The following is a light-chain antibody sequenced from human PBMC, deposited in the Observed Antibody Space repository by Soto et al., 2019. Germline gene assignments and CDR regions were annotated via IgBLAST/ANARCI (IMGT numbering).Light chain of an antibody. CDR2: EVS. Sequence: SALTQPASVSGSPGQSITISCTGTSSDVGGYNYVSWYQQHPGKAPKLMIYEVSNRPSGVSNRFSGSKSGNTASLTISGLQAEDEADYYCSSYTSSSLLVFGGGTKLTVL. J-gene: IGLJ3*02. CDR1: SSDVGGYNY. CDR3: SSYTSSSLLV. V-gene: IGLV2-14*01.